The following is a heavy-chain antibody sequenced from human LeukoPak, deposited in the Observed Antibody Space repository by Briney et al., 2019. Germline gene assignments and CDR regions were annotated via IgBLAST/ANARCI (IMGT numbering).Heavy chain of an antibody. D-gene: IGHD2-15*01. CDR1: GFTFSNAW. CDR3: TTDGCGGGSCYPNYYYGMDV. CDR2: VKSKTDGGTT. J-gene: IGHJ6*02. Sequence: GGSLRLSCAASGFTFSNAWMSWVRQAPGKGLEWVGRVKSKTDGGTTAHAAPVKGRFTISRDDSKNTLYLQMDSLKTEDTAVYFCTTDGCGGGSCYPNYYYGMDVWGQGTTVTVAS. V-gene: IGHV3-15*01.